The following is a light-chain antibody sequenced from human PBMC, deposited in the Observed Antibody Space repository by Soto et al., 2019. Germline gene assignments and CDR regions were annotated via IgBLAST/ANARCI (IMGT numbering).Light chain of an antibody. CDR2: AAF. J-gene: IGKJ2*01. CDR3: QQSYRTPYT. V-gene: IGKV1-39*01. CDR1: QSIDNY. Sequence: DIQMTQSPSSLSASIGDRVTITCRASQSIDNYLNWYQQRPGKAPKFLIYAAFSLPSGVPSRFSGSGSGTDFTLTISRLQPEDFATYFCQQSYRTPYTFGQGTKLEIK.